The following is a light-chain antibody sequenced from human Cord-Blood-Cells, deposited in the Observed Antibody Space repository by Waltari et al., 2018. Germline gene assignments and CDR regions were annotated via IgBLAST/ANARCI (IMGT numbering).Light chain of an antibody. V-gene: IGLV3-1*01. CDR3: QAWDSSTVV. Sequence: SYELTQPPSLSVSPGQTASIPCPGDKLGDKYACWYQQKPGQSPVLVIYQDSKRPSGIPERFSGSNSGNTATLTISGTQAMDEADYYCQAWDSSTVVFGGGTKLTVL. CDR2: QDS. J-gene: IGLJ2*01. CDR1: KLGDKY.